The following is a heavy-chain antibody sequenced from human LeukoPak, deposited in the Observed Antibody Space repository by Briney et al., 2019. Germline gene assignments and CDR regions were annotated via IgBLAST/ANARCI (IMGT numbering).Heavy chain of an antibody. J-gene: IGHJ4*02. CDR2: IYHSGST. Sequence: SGTLSLTCAVSGGSISSSNWWSWVRQPPGKGLEWIGEIYHSGSTNYNPSLKSRVTISVDKSKNQFSLKLSSVTAADTAVYYCARSTLDILTGYPNPFDYWGQGTLVTVSS. CDR3: ARSTLDILTGYPNPFDY. CDR1: GGSISSSNW. V-gene: IGHV4-4*02. D-gene: IGHD3-9*01.